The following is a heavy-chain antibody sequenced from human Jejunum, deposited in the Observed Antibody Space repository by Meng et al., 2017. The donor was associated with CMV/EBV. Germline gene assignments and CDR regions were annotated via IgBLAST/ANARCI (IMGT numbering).Heavy chain of an antibody. D-gene: IGHD6-13*01. J-gene: IGHJ4*02. CDR1: GFTFSSYW. Sequence: SGFTFSSYWMSWVRQAPGKGLEWVANIKQDGSEKYYVDSVKGRFTISRENAKNSLYLQMNSLRAEDTAVYYCARGSAAAGPDYFDYWGQGTLVTVSS. V-gene: IGHV3-7*01. CDR3: ARGSAAAGPDYFDY. CDR2: IKQDGSEK.